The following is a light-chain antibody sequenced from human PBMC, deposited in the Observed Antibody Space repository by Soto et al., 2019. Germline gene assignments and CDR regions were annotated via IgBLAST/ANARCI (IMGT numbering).Light chain of an antibody. V-gene: IGKV3-15*01. CDR2: GAS. CDR1: QSVNIN. Sequence: EIVMTQSPATLSVSPGERATLSCRASQSVNINLAWYQQKPGQAPRLLIFGASSRANGIPARFSGSGSGTEFTLTISNLQTEDFAVYYCHQYNKWPRTFGQGTKVEIK. J-gene: IGKJ1*01. CDR3: HQYNKWPRT.